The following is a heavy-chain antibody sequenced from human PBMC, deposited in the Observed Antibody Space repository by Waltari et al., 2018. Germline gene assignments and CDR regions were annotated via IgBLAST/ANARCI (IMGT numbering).Heavy chain of an antibody. CDR3: ATGPGELLVVGSFDY. Sequence: QVQLVHSGAEVKKHGASVKVPCMVSGSTLTQLSMHWVRQAPGKGLERMGGFDPGDGETIYAKVLPGRVTMTEDTSTDTAYMDLSSLGSEETAVYYCATGPGELLVVGSFDYWGQGTLVTVSS. CDR1: GSTLTQLS. CDR2: FDPGDGET. D-gene: IGHD1-26*01. V-gene: IGHV1-24*01. J-gene: IGHJ4*02.